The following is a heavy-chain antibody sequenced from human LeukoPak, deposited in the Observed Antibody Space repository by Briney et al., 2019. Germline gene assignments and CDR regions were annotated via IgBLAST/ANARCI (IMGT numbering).Heavy chain of an antibody. CDR3: ARDTDTVTTILDY. V-gene: IGHV3-74*01. Sequence: GGSLRLSCAASGFTFSSFWMHWVRQAPVKGLVWVPRINSDGSSTSYADSVKGRFTISRDNAKNTLYLQMNSLRAEDTAVYYCARDTDTVTTILDYWGQGTLVTVSS. J-gene: IGHJ4*02. D-gene: IGHD4-17*01. CDR2: INSDGSST. CDR1: GFTFSSFW.